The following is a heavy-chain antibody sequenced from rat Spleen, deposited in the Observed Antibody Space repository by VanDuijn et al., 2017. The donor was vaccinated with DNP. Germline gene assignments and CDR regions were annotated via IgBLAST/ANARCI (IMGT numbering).Heavy chain of an antibody. CDR1: RFSFSAYY. D-gene: IGHD5-1*01. CDR2: IGSAAYAP. CDR3: ATLGVGTDYGDY. Sequence: EVQLVETGGGLVQPGRSLKLSCAASRFSFSAYYLAWVRQAPAKGLEWVAYIGSAAYAPYYGDSVKGRFTISRDNAKSTLYLQMDSLRSEDTATYCGATLGVGTDYGDYWGQGVMVTVSS. V-gene: IGHV5-27*01. J-gene: IGHJ2*01.